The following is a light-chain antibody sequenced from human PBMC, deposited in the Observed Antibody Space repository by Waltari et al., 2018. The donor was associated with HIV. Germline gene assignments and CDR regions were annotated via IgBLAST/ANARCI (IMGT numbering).Light chain of an antibody. CDR2: GAS. J-gene: IGKJ1*01. CDR1: QTVSGSY. Sequence: EIVLTQSPGTMPLSPGESATLSCRASQTVSGSYLAWYQQKPGQAPRLLIYGASSRATGIPDRFSGSGSGTDFTLTISRLEPEDFAVYYCLQYAKSPRTFGQGTKVEIK. CDR3: LQYAKSPRT. V-gene: IGKV3-20*01.